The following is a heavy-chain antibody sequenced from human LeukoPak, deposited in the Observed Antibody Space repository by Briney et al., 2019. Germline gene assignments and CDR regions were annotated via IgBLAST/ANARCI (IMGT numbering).Heavy chain of an antibody. CDR2: ISAYNGNT. D-gene: IGHD6-19*01. Sequence: ASVKVYCKASGYTFTSYGISRVRQAPGQVLHLLGWISAYNGNTNYAQKLQGRVTMTTDTSTSTAYMELRSLRSDDTAVYYCARDMTGPGIAVAGTINFDYWGQGTLVTVSS. J-gene: IGHJ4*02. CDR3: ARDMTGPGIAVAGTINFDY. V-gene: IGHV1-18*01. CDR1: GYTFTSYG.